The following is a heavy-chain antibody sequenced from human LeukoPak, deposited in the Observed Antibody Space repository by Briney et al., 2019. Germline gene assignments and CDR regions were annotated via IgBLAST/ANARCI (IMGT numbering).Heavy chain of an antibody. CDR3: ARGNSYGFD. Sequence: GGSLRLSCAASGFTFSSYEINWVRQAPGKGLEWVSYISSSGSTIYYADSVKGRFTISRDNAKNSLYLQMNSLRAEDTAVYYCARGNSYGFDWGQGTLVTVSS. D-gene: IGHD5-18*01. J-gene: IGHJ4*02. V-gene: IGHV3-48*03. CDR2: ISSSGSTI. CDR1: GFTFSSYE.